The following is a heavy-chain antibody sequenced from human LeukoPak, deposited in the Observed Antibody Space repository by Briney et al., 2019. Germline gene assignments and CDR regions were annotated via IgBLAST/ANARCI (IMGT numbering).Heavy chain of an antibody. Sequence: GGSLRLSCSVSGFTFSSYPMHWVRQAPGKGLEYVSAISSNGGGTYYADSVKGRFTISRDNSKNTLYLQMSSLSAEDTAVYYCVKTIAVAGDFDYWGQGTLVTVSS. V-gene: IGHV3-64D*09. CDR2: ISSNGGGT. J-gene: IGHJ4*02. D-gene: IGHD6-19*01. CDR3: VKTIAVAGDFDY. CDR1: GFTFSSYP.